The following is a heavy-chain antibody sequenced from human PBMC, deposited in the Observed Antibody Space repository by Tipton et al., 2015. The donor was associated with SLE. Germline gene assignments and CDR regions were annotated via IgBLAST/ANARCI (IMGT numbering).Heavy chain of an antibody. CDR3: ATSVYSSNYFGSFDL. Sequence: LRLSCTVSGGSISSYYWSWIRQPPGKGLEWIGYIYYSGSTNYNPSLKSRVTISVDTSKNLFSLNVDPVTAADTAVYFCATSVYSSNYFGSFDLWGQGTMVTVSS. V-gene: IGHV4-59*12. D-gene: IGHD6-13*01. CDR1: GGSISSYY. J-gene: IGHJ3*01. CDR2: IYYSGST.